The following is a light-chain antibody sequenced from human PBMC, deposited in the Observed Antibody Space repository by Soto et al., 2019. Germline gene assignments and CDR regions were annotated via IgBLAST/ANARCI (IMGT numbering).Light chain of an antibody. CDR2: EVS. J-gene: IGLJ1*01. CDR3: FTFTPDCPGV. V-gene: IGLV2-14*01. Sequence: TESSSASVSPGQAITIFCNGTSSDVGAYNYVSWFQQHPGKAPTLIISEVSNRPSGVSNRFSGSKSGNAASLTISGLQAEDEAEYFCFTFTPDCPGVLGIGTKV. CDR1: SSDVGAYNY.